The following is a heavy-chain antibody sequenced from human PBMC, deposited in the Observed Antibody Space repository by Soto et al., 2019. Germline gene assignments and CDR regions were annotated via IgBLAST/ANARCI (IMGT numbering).Heavy chain of an antibody. Sequence: SETLSLTCAVYGGSFSGYYWSWIRQPPGKGLEWIGEINHSGSTNYNPSLKSRVTISVDTSKNQFSLKLSSVTAADTAVYYCARGREPHVYYHGSGSYPYFDYWGQGTLVTVSS. J-gene: IGHJ4*02. D-gene: IGHD3-10*01. V-gene: IGHV4-34*01. CDR2: INHSGST. CDR1: GGSFSGYY. CDR3: ARGREPHVYYHGSGSYPYFDY.